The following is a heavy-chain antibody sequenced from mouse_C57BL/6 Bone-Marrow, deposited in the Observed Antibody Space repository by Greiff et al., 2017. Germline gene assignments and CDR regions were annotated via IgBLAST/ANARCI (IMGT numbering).Heavy chain of an antibody. J-gene: IGHJ2*01. D-gene: IGHD2-3*01. Sequence: VQLQQSGPELVKPGASVKISCKASGYTFTDYYMNWVKQSHGKSLEWIGDINPNNGGTSYNQKFKGKATLTVDKSSSTAYMELRSLTSEDSAVYYCAREDDGYFPLGYWGQGTTLTVSS. CDR1: GYTFTDYY. V-gene: IGHV1-26*01. CDR2: INPNNGGT. CDR3: AREDDGYFPLGY.